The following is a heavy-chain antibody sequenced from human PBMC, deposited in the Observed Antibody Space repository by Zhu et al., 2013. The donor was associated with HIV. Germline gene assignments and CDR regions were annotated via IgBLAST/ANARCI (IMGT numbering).Heavy chain of an antibody. D-gene: IGHD3-22*01. CDR1: GYTFTSYG. Sequence: QVQLVQSGAEVKKPGASVKVSCKASGYTFTSYGISWVRQAPGQGLEWMGWISAYNGNTNYAQKLQGRVTMTTDTSTSTAYMELRSLRSDDTAVYYCARDRRYYYDSSGYRSFGYWGQGTLVTVSS. V-gene: IGHV1-18*04. CDR3: ARDRRYYYDSSGYRSFGY. CDR2: ISAYNGNT. J-gene: IGHJ4*02.